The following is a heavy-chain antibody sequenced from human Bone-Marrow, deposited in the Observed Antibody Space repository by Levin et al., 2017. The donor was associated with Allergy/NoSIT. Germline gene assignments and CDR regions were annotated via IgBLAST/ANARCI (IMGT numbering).Heavy chain of an antibody. CDR1: GFTFSSYG. Sequence: AGGSLRLSCVASGFTFSSYGFHWVRQAPGKGLDWVSLISYDGTIQYYGDSVEGRFTISRDNSKNTLYLQMNSLRPEDTAVYYCAKEWDASFTLGANYGMDVWGQGTTVTVS. CDR3: AKEWDASFTLGANYGMDV. D-gene: IGHD1-26*01. CDR2: ISYDGTIQ. J-gene: IGHJ6*02. V-gene: IGHV3-30*18.